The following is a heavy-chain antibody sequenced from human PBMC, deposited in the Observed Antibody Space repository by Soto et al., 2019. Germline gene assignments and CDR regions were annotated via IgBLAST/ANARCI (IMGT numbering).Heavy chain of an antibody. J-gene: IGHJ4*02. D-gene: IGHD6-19*01. CDR1: GFTFSDYA. V-gene: IGHV3-30*18. Sequence: VQLVESGGGVVQPGRSLRLSCAASGFTFSDYAMQWVRQAPGKGLEWVAVVSHDGRNTHYADSVKGRFTISRDSSKNTVSLEMTSLRGEDTAVYYCAKGGRKWLVTSDFNYWGQGALVTVSS. CDR3: AKGGRKWLVTSDFNY. CDR2: VSHDGRNT.